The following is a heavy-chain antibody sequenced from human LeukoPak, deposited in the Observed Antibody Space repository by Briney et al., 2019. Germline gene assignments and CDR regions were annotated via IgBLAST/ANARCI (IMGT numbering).Heavy chain of an antibody. V-gene: IGHV3-33*05. Sequence: GGSLRLSCAASGFTFSSYGMHWVRQAPGKGLEWVAVISSDGGKKSYADSVKGRFTISRDSAKNSLYLQMNSLRAEDTAVYYCARVTYYYGSGSFYYYYYGMDVWGQGTKVTVSS. CDR3: ARVTYYYGSGSFYYYYYGMDV. J-gene: IGHJ6*02. CDR1: GFTFSSYG. CDR2: ISSDGGKK. D-gene: IGHD3-10*01.